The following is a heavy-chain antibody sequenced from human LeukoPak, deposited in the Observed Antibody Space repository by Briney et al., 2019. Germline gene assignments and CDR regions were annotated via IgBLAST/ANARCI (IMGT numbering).Heavy chain of an antibody. CDR1: GGSISSGGYY. J-gene: IGHJ5*02. D-gene: IGHD6-6*01. CDR2: IYNSGST. Sequence: SQTLSLTCTVSGGSISSGGYYWSWIRQPPGKGLEWIGYIYNSGSTNYNPSLKSRLTISVDTSKNQFSLKLSSVTAADTAVYYCARHEYTSSFWFDPWAREPWSPSPQ. CDR3: ARHEYTSSFWFDP. V-gene: IGHV4-61*09.